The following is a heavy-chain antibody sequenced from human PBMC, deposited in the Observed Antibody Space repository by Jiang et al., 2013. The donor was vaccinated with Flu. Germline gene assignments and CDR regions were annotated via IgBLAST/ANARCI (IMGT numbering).Heavy chain of an antibody. CDR3: ARGGNWNDDFDY. CDR2: IHYRGRT. J-gene: IGHJ4*02. V-gene: IGHV4-59*01. Sequence: GPGLVKPSETLSLTCTVSGDSISGFYWSWIRQPPGKGLEWIGYIHYRGRTKYNPSLNTPVTISLDTSKNQFSLKLNSVTAADTAVYYCARGGNWNDDFDYWGQGTLVTVSS. CDR1: GDSISGFY. D-gene: IGHD1-1*01.